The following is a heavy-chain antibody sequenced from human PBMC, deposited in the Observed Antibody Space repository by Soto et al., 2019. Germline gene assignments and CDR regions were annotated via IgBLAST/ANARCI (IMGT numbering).Heavy chain of an antibody. CDR3: ASTRSISVRPFDY. J-gene: IGHJ4*02. Sequence: QVQLQESGPGLVKPSGNLPLTCIVSVGSISSNYWWTWVRQTPEKGLEWIGEIHRSGTTNYNPSLRSRVSISADKARNQFSLTVNSVSAADTAVYYCASTRSISVRPFDYWGPGILVTVSS. CDR1: VGSISSNYW. V-gene: IGHV4-4*02. CDR2: IHRSGTT. D-gene: IGHD6-6*01.